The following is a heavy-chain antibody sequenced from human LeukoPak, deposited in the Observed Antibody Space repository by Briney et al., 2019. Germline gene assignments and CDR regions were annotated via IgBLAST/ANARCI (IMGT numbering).Heavy chain of an antibody. J-gene: IGHJ6*02. CDR3: ARVSPTPYDILTGFYYYYGMDV. CDR1: GFTFSSYW. V-gene: IGHV3-7*04. Sequence: PGGSLRLSCAASGFTFSSYWMSWVRQAPGKGLEWLANIKQDGSEKYYVDSVKGRFTISRDNAKNSLYLQMNSLRAEDTAVYYCARVSPTPYDILTGFYYYYGMDVWGQGTTVTVSS. CDR2: IKQDGSEK. D-gene: IGHD3-9*01.